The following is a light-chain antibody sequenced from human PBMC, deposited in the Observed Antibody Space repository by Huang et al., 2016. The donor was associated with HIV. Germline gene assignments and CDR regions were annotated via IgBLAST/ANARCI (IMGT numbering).Light chain of an antibody. Sequence: EIVMTQSPATLSVSPGESATLSCRASQSVSSNLGWYQQKPGQAPRLLIYSASTRATGSPARFSGSGSGTEFTLTISSLQSEDFAVYHRQQYNSWPGTFGQGTKVEIK. V-gene: IGKV3-15*01. CDR1: QSVSSN. CDR3: QQYNSWPGT. J-gene: IGKJ1*01. CDR2: SAS.